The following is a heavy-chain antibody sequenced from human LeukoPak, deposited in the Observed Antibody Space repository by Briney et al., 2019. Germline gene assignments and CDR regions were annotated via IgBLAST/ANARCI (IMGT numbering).Heavy chain of an antibody. V-gene: IGHV5-51*01. J-gene: IGHJ4*02. Sequence: GESLKISCQASGYKFVSQWIGWVRQRPGKGLEWMGIIYPDDSDTRYSPSFQGQVTISADKSINTAYLQWSSLKASDTAMYYCARRRVVATEPPQYYFDYWGQGTLVTVSS. CDR1: GYKFVSQW. D-gene: IGHD5-12*01. CDR2: IYPDDSDT. CDR3: ARRRVVATEPPQYYFDY.